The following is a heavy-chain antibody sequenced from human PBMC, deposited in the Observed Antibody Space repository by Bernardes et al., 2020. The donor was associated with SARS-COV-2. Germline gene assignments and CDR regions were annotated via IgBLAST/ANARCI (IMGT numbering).Heavy chain of an antibody. D-gene: IGHD2-15*01. CDR1: GFTVSSNY. V-gene: IGHV3-66*02. CDR2: IYSGGTT. J-gene: IGHJ4*02. Sequence: GGSLRLSCEASGFTVSSNYMSWVRQAPGKGLEWVSVIYSGGTTYYADSVKGRFTISRDTSKNTLYLQMNNLRTEDTAVYYCARGGFCPGGSCYFFDHWGQGTLVTVSS. CDR3: ARGGFCPGGSCYFFDH.